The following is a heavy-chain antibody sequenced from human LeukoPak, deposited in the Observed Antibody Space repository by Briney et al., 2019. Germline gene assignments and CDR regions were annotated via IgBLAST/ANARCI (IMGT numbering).Heavy chain of an antibody. Sequence: GGSLRLSCAASGFTFSSYAMSWVRQAPGRGLEWVANIRDDGSEKNYADSVKGRFTISRENAKNSLYLQMDNLRAEDTAVYYCATDRREEPANFDRNRFAFWGQGTLVTVSS. J-gene: IGHJ4*02. CDR2: IRDDGSEK. D-gene: IGHD2-2*01. CDR3: ATDRREEPANFDRNRFAF. CDR1: GFTFSSYA. V-gene: IGHV3-7*05.